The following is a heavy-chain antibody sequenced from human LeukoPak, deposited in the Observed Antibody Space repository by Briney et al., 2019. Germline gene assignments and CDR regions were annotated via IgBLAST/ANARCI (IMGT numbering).Heavy chain of an antibody. Sequence: GSLRLSCAASEFSVGSNYMTWVRPAPGKGLEWVSLIYSGGSTYYADSVKGRFTISRDNSKNTLYLQMNSLRAEDTAVYYCARDQDTTFVDFPIYYMDVWGKGTTVTISS. CDR3: ARDQDTTFVDFPIYYMDV. D-gene: IGHD2/OR15-2a*01. CDR2: IYSGGST. V-gene: IGHV3-66*01. J-gene: IGHJ6*03. CDR1: EFSVGSNY.